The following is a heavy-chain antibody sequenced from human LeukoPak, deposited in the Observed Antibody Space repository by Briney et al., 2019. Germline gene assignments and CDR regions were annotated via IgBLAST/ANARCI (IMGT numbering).Heavy chain of an antibody. Sequence: SETLSLTCTVSGGSISSYYWSWIRQPPGKGLEWIGYIYYSGSTNYNPSLKSRVTISVDMSKNQFSLKLSSVTAADTAVYYCARDQYYYDSSGYLFDYWGQGTLVTVSS. CDR1: GGSISSYY. D-gene: IGHD3-22*01. V-gene: IGHV4-59*12. J-gene: IGHJ4*02. CDR2: IYYSGST. CDR3: ARDQYYYDSSGYLFDY.